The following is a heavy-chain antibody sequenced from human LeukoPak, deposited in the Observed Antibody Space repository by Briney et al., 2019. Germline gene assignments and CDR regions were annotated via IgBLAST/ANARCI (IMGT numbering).Heavy chain of an antibody. CDR1: GGSISSSSHC. CDR2: IYYGGST. Sequence: PSETLSLTCTVSGGSISSSSHCWGWIRQPPGKGLEWIGNIYYGGSTYYSPSLKSRVTISVDTSKNQFSLKLSSVAAADTAVYYCARHEEEDGYNAKTFDSWGQGTLVTVSS. D-gene: IGHD5-24*01. V-gene: IGHV4-39*01. CDR3: ARHEEEDGYNAKTFDS. J-gene: IGHJ4*02.